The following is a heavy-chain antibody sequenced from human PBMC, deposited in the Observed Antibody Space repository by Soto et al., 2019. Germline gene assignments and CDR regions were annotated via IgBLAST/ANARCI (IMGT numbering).Heavy chain of an antibody. J-gene: IGHJ4*02. CDR3: AKEDDYDSGSFDY. V-gene: IGHV3-23*01. CDR1: GFTFSNYA. CDR2: ISGSGGST. Sequence: EVQLLESGGGLVQPGGSLRLSCAASGFTFSNYAMSWVRQAPGKGLKWVSAISGSGGSTYYGDSVKGRFTISRDSSKNTLYLQMNRLRAEDTAVYYCAKEDDYDSGSFDYWGQGTLVTVSS. D-gene: IGHD3-10*01.